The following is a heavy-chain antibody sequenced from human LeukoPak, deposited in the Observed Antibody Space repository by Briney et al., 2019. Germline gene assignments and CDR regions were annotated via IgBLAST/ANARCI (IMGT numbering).Heavy chain of an antibody. J-gene: IGHJ4*02. Sequence: SETLSLTCTVSGGSISSGGYYWSWICQHPGKGLEWIGYIYYSGSTYYNPSLKSRVTISVDRSKNQFSLKLSSVTAADTAVYYCASLYGDYESTIDYWGQGTLVTVSS. CDR3: ASLYGDYESTIDY. D-gene: IGHD4-17*01. CDR2: IYYSGST. V-gene: IGHV4-31*03. CDR1: GGSISSGGYY.